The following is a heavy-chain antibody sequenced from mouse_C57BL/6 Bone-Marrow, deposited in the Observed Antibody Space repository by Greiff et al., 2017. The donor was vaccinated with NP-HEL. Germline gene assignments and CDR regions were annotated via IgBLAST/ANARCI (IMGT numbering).Heavy chain of an antibody. J-gene: IGHJ4*01. CDR2: IYPRSGNT. CDR1: GYTFTSYG. V-gene: IGHV1-81*01. Sequence: QVQLQQSGAELARPGASVKLSCKASGYTFTSYGISWVKQRTGQGLEWIGEIYPRSGNTYYNEKFKGKATLTADKSSSTAYMELRSLTSEDSAVYFCARGGYGNYGYYDMDYWGQGTSVTVSS. D-gene: IGHD2-1*01. CDR3: ARGGYGNYGYYDMDY.